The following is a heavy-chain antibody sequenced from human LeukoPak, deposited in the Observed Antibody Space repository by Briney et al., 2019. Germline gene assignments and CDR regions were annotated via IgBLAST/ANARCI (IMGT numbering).Heavy chain of an antibody. D-gene: IGHD2-2*01. J-gene: IGHJ5*02. CDR2: ISAYNGNT. Sequence: ASVKVSCKASGYTFTSYGISWVRQAPGQGLEWIGWISAYNGNTNYAQKLQGRVTMTTDTSTSTAYMELRSLRSDDTAVYYCATNGEYCSSTSCWDWFDPWGQGTLVTVSS. V-gene: IGHV1-18*01. CDR3: ATNGEYCSSTSCWDWFDP. CDR1: GYTFTSYG.